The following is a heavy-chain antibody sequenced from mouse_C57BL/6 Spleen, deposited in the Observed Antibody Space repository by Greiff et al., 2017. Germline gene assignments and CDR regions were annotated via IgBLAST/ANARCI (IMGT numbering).Heavy chain of an antibody. CDR2: IYPSDSET. CDR3: ARCDDYDGGIAY. CDR1: GYTFTSYW. V-gene: IGHV1-61*01. J-gene: IGHJ3*01. Sequence: QVQLQQSGAELVRPGSSVKLSCKASGYTFTSYWMDWVKQRPGQGLEWIGNIYPSDSETHYNQKFKDKATLTVDKSSSTAYMQLSSLTSEDSAVYYCARCDDYDGGIAYWGQGTLVTVSA. D-gene: IGHD2-4*01.